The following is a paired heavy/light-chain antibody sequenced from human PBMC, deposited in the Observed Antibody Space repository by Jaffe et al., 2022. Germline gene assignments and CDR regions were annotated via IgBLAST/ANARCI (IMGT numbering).Light chain of an antibody. CDR1: SSDVGGYDY. Sequence: QSALTQPPSASGSPGQSVTISCTGTSSDVGGYDYVSWYQLHPGKAPKLMIYEVNKRPSGVPDRFSGSKSGNTASLTVSGLQAEDEADYYCSSYAGSNNWVFGTGTKVTVL. CDR2: EVN. V-gene: IGLV2-8*01. J-gene: IGLJ1*01. CDR3: SSYAGSNNWV.
Heavy chain of an antibody. CDR2: FYYGGST. CDR3: ARPSVIPAGAMAFDV. Sequence: QLQLQESGPGLVRPSETLSITCSVSGGSISGSNYYWGWIRLPPGKAPEWIGSFYYGGSTYSSPSLKGRVTISVDTSKNQFSLRLSSVTAADTAVYYCARPSVIPAGAMAFDVWGQGTVVTVST. J-gene: IGHJ3*01. D-gene: IGHD2-15*01. CDR1: GGSISGSNYY. V-gene: IGHV4-39*01.